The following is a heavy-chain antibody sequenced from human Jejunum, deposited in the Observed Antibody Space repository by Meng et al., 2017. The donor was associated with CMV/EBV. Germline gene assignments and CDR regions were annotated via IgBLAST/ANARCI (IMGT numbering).Heavy chain of an antibody. CDR3: ARAVLRFLEWDLSPHPYGMDV. CDR1: SS. CDR2: MFYTGTT. V-gene: IGHV4-39*01. J-gene: IGHJ6*02. D-gene: IGHD3-3*01. Sequence: SSWGWIRLPPGKGLEWLGHMFYTGTTYYNPSLKSRVTISVDTSKNQFSLKLASVTAADTAVYYCARAVLRFLEWDLSPHPYGMDVWGQGTTVTVSS.